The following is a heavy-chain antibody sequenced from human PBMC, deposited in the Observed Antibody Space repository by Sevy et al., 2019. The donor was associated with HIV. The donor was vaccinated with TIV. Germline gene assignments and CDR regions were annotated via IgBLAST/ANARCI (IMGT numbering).Heavy chain of an antibody. V-gene: IGHV3-15*01. CDR3: TTDVDYYGSGGRFTY. Sequence: GGSLRLSCAASGFTFSNAWMSWVRQAPGKGLEWVGRIKSKTDCGTTDYAAPVKGRFTISRDDSKNTLYLQMNSLKTEDTAVYYCTTDVDYYGSGGRFTYWGQGTLVTVSS. J-gene: IGHJ4*02. D-gene: IGHD3-10*01. CDR1: GFTFSNAW. CDR2: IKSKTDCGTT.